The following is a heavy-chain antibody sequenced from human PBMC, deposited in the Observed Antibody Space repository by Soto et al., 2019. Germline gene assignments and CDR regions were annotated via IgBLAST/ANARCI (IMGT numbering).Heavy chain of an antibody. J-gene: IGHJ4*02. D-gene: IGHD4-17*01. CDR1: GFTFSSYG. CDR3: ALGGGQLTTEITGY. Sequence: QVQLVESGGGVVQPGRSLRLSCAASGFTFSSYGMHWVRQAPGKGLEWVAVISYDGSNKYYADSVKGRFTISRDNSKNTLYLEMNSLRAEDTAVYYCALGGGQLTTEITGYCGQGTLVTVSS. CDR2: ISYDGSNK. V-gene: IGHV3-30*03.